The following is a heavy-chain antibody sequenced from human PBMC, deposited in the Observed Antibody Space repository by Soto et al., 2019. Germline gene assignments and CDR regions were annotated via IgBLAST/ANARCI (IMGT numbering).Heavy chain of an antibody. CDR2: IKNDGSGT. CDR3: ARDNYYDNRGSHFAGGRLDH. D-gene: IGHD3-22*01. CDR1: GFTFSSYW. V-gene: IGHV3-74*01. Sequence: GGSLRLSCAASGFTFSSYWMHWVRQVPGKGPVWVSRIKNDGSGTYYADSVKGRLTMSRDNAKNTVYLQMNNLRAEDTAVYYCARDNYYDNRGSHFAGGRLDHWGQGTLVTVSS. J-gene: IGHJ4*02.